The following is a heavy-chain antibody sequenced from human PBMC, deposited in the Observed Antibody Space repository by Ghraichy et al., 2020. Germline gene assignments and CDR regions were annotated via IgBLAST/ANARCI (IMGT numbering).Heavy chain of an antibody. V-gene: IGHV3-74*01. CDR2: INSDGSGT. CDR1: GFTFSRYW. J-gene: IGHJ3*02. Sequence: GGSLRLSCAASGFTFSRYWMHWVRQAPGKGLVWVARINSDGSGTTYADSVKGRSTISRDNAKNTLYLQMNSLRAEDTAVYYCATVIAVAGTGDVFDIWGQGTMVTVSS. D-gene: IGHD6-19*01. CDR3: ATVIAVAGTGDVFDI.